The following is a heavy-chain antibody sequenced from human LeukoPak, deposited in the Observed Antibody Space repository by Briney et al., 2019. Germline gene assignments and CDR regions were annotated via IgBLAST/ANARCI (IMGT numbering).Heavy chain of an antibody. CDR1: GGSISSYY. CDR3: AREIAGLYGSGSYPDY. J-gene: IGHJ4*02. V-gene: IGHV4-38-2*02. D-gene: IGHD3-10*01. Sequence: SETLSLTCTVSGGSISSYYWSWIRQPPGKGLEWVGSIYHSGSTYYNPSLKSRVTISVDTSKNQFSLKLSSVTAADTAVYYCAREIAGLYGSGSYPDYWGQGTLVTVSS. CDR2: IYHSGST.